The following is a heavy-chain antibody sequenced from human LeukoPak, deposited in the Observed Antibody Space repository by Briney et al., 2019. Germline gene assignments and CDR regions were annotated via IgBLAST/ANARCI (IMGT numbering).Heavy chain of an antibody. Sequence: GASVKVSCKASGYTFTGYAISWVRQAPGQGLEWMGWVSAYNGVTNYAQNFQDRVTMTTDTPTTTAYMELRGLRSDDTAVYYCARVDLYYDSSGYSQAANDYWGQGTLVIVSS. CDR2: VSAYNGVT. J-gene: IGHJ4*02. CDR1: GYTFTGYA. CDR3: ARVDLYYDSSGYSQAANDY. V-gene: IGHV1-18*01. D-gene: IGHD3-22*01.